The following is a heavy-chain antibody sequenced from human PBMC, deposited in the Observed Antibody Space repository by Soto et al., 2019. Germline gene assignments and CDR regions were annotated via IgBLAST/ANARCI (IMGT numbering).Heavy chain of an antibody. J-gene: IGHJ4*02. CDR3: AKGLVWSSTWEVDY. Sequence: EVQLLESGGGLVQPGGSLRLACVASEFTFRNYAMSWVRQAPGKGLECVSSIVGNGKTTYYADSVKGRFTISRDNSENTVFLQMNSLRADDTSLYYCAKGLVWSSTWEVDYWGQGTLVTVSS. CDR1: EFTFRNYA. CDR2: IVGNGKTT. D-gene: IGHD6-13*01. V-gene: IGHV3-23*01.